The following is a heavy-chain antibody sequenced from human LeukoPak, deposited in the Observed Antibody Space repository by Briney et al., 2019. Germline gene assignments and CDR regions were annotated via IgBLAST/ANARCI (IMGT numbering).Heavy chain of an antibody. CDR3: IRDLRVDDC. D-gene: IGHD5/OR15-5a*01. CDR1: GFTFSNYW. CDR2: INSDGGIR. J-gene: IGHJ4*02. V-gene: IGHV3-74*01. Sequence: GGSLRLSCAASGFTFSNYWMHWVRQAPGKGLVWVSRINSDGGIRNYADSVKGRFTVSRDNAKNTLFLQMNSLRAEDTALYYCIRDLRVDDCWGQGTLVTVSS.